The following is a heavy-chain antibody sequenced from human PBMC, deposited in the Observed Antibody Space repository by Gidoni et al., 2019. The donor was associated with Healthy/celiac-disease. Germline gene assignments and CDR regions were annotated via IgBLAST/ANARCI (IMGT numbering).Heavy chain of an antibody. CDR2: ISSSSSYI. J-gene: IGHJ6*02. CDR1: GFTFSRYS. V-gene: IGHV3-21*01. CDR3: ARLAVVVPAASYYYYGMDV. Sequence: EVQLVESGGGLVKPGGSLRLSCAASGFTFSRYSMNWVRQAPGKGLEWVSSISSSSSYIYYADSVKGRFTISRDNAKNSLYLQMNSLRAEDTAVYYCARLAVVVPAASYYYYGMDVWGQGTTVTVSS. D-gene: IGHD2-2*01.